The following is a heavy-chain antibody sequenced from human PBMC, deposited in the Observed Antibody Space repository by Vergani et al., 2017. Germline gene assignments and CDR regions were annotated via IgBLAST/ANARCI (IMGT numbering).Heavy chain of an antibody. V-gene: IGHV4-39*01. D-gene: IGHD1-7*01. J-gene: IGHJ5*02. CDR2: IYYSGST. Sequence: QLQLQESGPGLVKPSETLSLTCTVSGGSISSSSYYWGWIRQPPGKGLEWIGSIYYSGSTYYNPSLKGRVTISVDTSKNQFSLKLSSVTAADTAVYYCARRITGTTLWVDPWGQGTLVTVSS. CDR1: GGSISSSSYY. CDR3: ARRITGTTLWVDP.